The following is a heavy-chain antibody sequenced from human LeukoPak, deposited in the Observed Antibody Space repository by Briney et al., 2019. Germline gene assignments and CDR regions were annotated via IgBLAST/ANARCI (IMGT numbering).Heavy chain of an antibody. V-gene: IGHV4-34*01. J-gene: IGHJ4*02. Sequence: PSETLSLTCAVYGGSFSGYYWSWIRQPPGKGLEWIGEINHSGSTNYNPSLKSRVIISVDTSKNQFSLKLSSVTAADTAVYYCARGPGITIFGVVRRADYWGQGTLVTVSS. D-gene: IGHD3-3*01. CDR3: ARGPGITIFGVVRRADY. CDR1: GGSFSGYY. CDR2: INHSGST.